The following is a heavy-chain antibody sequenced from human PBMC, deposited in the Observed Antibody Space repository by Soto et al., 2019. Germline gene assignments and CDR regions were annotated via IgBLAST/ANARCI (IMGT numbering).Heavy chain of an antibody. CDR3: ARDGRSITMVRGVIITRNPNDY. J-gene: IGHJ4*02. CDR1: GYTFTTYG. D-gene: IGHD3-10*01. CDR2: ISAYNGNT. V-gene: IGHV1-18*01. Sequence: ASVKVSCKASGYTFTTYGISWVRRAPGKGLEWMEWISAYNGNTNYAQKLQGRVTMTTDTSTSTAYMELRSLRSDDTAVYYCARDGRSITMVRGVIITRNPNDYWGQGTLVNVSS.